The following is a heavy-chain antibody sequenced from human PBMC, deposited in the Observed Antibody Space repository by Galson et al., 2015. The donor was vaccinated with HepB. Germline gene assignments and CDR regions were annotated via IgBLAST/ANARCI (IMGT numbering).Heavy chain of an antibody. V-gene: IGHV3-23*01. CDR2: ISGSGGSV. CDR1: GFTFNKYA. J-gene: IGHJ3*01. D-gene: IGHD3-9*01. CDR3: TKDYGLLTYGLFDSFDV. Sequence: SLRLSCAASGFTFNKYAMSWVRQAPGKGLEWVATISGSGGSVYFAEAVRGRFSIFRDNHKNTTALRMTSLRLEDTALYFCTKDYGLLTYGLFDSFDVWGQGTMVAVS.